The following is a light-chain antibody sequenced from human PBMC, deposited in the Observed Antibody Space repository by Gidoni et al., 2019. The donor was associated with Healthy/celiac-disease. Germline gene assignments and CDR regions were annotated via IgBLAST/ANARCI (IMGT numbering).Light chain of an antibody. CDR2: DAS. J-gene: IGKJ2*01. CDR3: QQSGSSPYT. Sequence: EIVLTQSPGTLSLSPGERATHSCSASQSVTNNYLAWYQQKPGQAPRLVIYDASNRATGIPDRFSGSGSGPDFTLTISRLEPEDFAVYYCQQSGSSPYTFGQGSKLEIK. CDR1: QSVTNNY. V-gene: IGKV3-20*01.